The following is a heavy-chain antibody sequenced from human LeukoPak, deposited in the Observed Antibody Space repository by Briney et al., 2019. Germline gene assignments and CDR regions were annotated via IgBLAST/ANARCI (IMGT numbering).Heavy chain of an antibody. CDR3: ARGTRYDFWSGYTPAFDY. CDR2: INHSGST. D-gene: IGHD3-3*01. Sequence: PSETLSLTCTVSGGSISSYYWSWIRQPAGKGLEWIGEINHSGSTNYNPSLKSRVTISVDTSKNQFSLKLSSVTAADTAVYYCARGTRYDFWSGYTPAFDYWGQGTLVTVSS. CDR1: GGSISSYY. V-gene: IGHV4-34*01. J-gene: IGHJ4*02.